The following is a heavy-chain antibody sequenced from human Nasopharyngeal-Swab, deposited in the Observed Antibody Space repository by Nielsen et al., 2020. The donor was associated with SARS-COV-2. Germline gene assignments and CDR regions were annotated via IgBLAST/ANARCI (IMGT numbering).Heavy chain of an antibody. CDR1: GYSFTSYW. Sequence: GESLKISCKGSGYSFTSYWIGWVRQMPGKGLEWMGIIYPGDSDTRYSPSFQGQVTISADKSISTAYLQWSSLKASDTAMYYCARRKSFGVYSSSSKYYFDYWGQGTLVTVSS. V-gene: IGHV5-51*01. CDR3: ARRKSFGVYSSSSKYYFDY. D-gene: IGHD6-6*01. CDR2: IYPGDSDT. J-gene: IGHJ4*02.